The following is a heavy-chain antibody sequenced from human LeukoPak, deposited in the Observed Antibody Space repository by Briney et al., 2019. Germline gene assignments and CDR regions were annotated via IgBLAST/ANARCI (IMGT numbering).Heavy chain of an antibody. J-gene: IGHJ4*02. D-gene: IGHD3-9*01. Sequence: GASVKVSCEASGYTFTSYYMHWVRQAPGQGLEWMGIINPSGGSTSYAQKFQGRVTMTRDTSTSTVYMELSSLRSEDAAVYYCARLQKHYDILTGLDYWGQGTLVTVSS. CDR1: GYTFTSYY. CDR3: ARLQKHYDILTGLDY. CDR2: INPSGGST. V-gene: IGHV1-46*01.